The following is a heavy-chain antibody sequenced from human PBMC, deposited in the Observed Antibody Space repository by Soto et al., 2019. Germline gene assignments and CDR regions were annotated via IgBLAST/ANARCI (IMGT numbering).Heavy chain of an antibody. Sequence: ASVKVSCKASGYTFTSYAMHWVRQAPGQRLEWMGWINAGNGNTKYSQKFQGRVTITRDTSASTAYMELSSLRSEDTAVYYCARSQSSGWYILGYWGQGTLVTVSS. V-gene: IGHV1-3*01. D-gene: IGHD6-19*01. J-gene: IGHJ4*02. CDR3: ARSQSSGWYILGY. CDR2: INAGNGNT. CDR1: GYTFTSYA.